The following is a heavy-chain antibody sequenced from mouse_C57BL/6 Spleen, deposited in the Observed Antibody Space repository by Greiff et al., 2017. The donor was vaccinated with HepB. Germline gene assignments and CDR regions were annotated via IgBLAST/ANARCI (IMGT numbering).Heavy chain of an antibody. CDR2: IDPSDSYT. CDR3: ARLGNDGYLDY. J-gene: IGHJ2*01. Sequence: QVHVKQPGAELVRPGTSVKLSCKASGYTFTSYWMHWVKQRPGQGLEWIGVIDPSDSYTNYNQKFKGKATLTVDTSSSTAYMQLSSLTSEDSAVYYCARLGNDGYLDYWGQGTTLTVSS. V-gene: IGHV1-59*01. CDR1: GYTFTSYW. D-gene: IGHD2-3*01.